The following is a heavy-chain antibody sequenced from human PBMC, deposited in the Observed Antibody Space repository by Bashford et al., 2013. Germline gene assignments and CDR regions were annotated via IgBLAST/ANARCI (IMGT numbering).Heavy chain of an antibody. V-gene: IGHV1-46*01. D-gene: IGHD3-16*01. CDR3: WLVESYPFFDS. J-gene: IGHJ4*02. Sequence: WVRQAPGQGLEWMGMINPSGDATTYAQRFQGRVSMTRDTSTSTVYMELGSLRFEDTATYFDWLVESYPFFDSWGQGTPVTVSS. CDR2: INPSGDAT.